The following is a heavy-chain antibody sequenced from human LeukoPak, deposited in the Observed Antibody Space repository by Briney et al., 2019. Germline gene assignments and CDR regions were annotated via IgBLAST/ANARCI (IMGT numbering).Heavy chain of an antibody. CDR2: ISGSGGST. V-gene: IGHV3-23*01. CDR1: GFIFSSYA. J-gene: IGHJ4*02. Sequence: EGSLRLSCAASGFIFSSYAMSWVRQAPGKGLEWVSTISGSGGSTYYADSVKGRFNISRDNSKNTLYLQMNSLRAEDTAVYYCAKGSASFDYWGQGTLVTVSS. CDR3: AKGSASFDY.